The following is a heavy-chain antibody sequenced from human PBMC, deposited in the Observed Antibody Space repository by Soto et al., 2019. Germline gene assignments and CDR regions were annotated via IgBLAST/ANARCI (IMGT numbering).Heavy chain of an antibody. CDR2: ISGSGGST. CDR1: GFTFISYA. CDR3: EKDLWSDYYDSSGAKWLDH. D-gene: IGHD3-22*01. Sequence: VGSLVLSCAASGFTFISYAISVFRQAPVKWLEWVSAISGSGGSTYYADSVKGRFTISRDNSKNTLYLQMNSLRAEDTAVYYCEKDLWSDYYDSSGAKWLDHWGQATMVTVSS. J-gene: IGHJ5*02. V-gene: IGHV3-23*01.